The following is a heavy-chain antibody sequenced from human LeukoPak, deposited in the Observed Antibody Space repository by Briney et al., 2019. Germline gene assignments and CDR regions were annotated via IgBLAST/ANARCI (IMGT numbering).Heavy chain of an antibody. J-gene: IGHJ3*02. Sequence: PGGSLRLSCAASGFSFSNYGMSWVRQAPGKGLEWVSVISGSGGSTHYADSVKGRFTISRDNSKNTLYLQMNSLRGEDTAVYYCAKTTGSGSYYNTFDIWGQGTMVTVSS. CDR3: AKTTGSGSYYNTFDI. V-gene: IGHV3-23*01. D-gene: IGHD3-10*01. CDR1: GFSFSNYG. CDR2: ISGSGGST.